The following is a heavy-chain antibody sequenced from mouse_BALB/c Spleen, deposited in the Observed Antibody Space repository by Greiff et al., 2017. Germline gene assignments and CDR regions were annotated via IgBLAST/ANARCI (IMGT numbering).Heavy chain of an antibody. V-gene: IGHV5-17*02. J-gene: IGHJ2*01. CDR2: ISSGSSTI. CDR1: GFTFSSFG. CDR3: ARWISYFDY. Sequence: EVQLVESGGGLVQPGGSRKLSCAASGFTFSSFGMHWVRQAPEKGLEWVAYISSGSSTIYYADTVKGRFTISRDNPKNTLFLQMTSLRSEDTAMYYCARWISYFDYWGQGTTLTVSS.